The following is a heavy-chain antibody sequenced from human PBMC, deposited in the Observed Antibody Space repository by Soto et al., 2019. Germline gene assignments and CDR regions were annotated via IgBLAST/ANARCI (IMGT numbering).Heavy chain of an antibody. Sequence: QVQLQESGPGLVKPSETLSLTCTVSGGSTSSYYWSWIRQPPGKGLEWIGYIDYSGSTNYNPSLKGRVSISVDTSKSHFSLKLSSVAAADTAVYYCASSHSDLLTGYLEMIDYWGQGTLVTVSS. V-gene: IGHV4-59*01. CDR3: ASSHSDLLTGYLEMIDY. J-gene: IGHJ4*02. CDR2: IDYSGST. CDR1: GGSTSSYY. D-gene: IGHD3-9*01.